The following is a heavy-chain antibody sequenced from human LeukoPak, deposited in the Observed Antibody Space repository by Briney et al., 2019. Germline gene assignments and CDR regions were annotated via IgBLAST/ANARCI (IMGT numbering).Heavy chain of an antibody. D-gene: IGHD6-13*01. CDR2: IYYSGST. CDR1: GGSISSYY. Sequence: TSETLSLTCTVSGGSISSYYWSWIRQPPGKGLEWIGYIYYSGSTNYNPSLKSRVTISVDTSKNQFSLKLSSVTAADTAVCYCARPIAAADTDAFDIWGQGTMVTVSS. J-gene: IGHJ3*02. V-gene: IGHV4-59*08. CDR3: ARPIAAADTDAFDI.